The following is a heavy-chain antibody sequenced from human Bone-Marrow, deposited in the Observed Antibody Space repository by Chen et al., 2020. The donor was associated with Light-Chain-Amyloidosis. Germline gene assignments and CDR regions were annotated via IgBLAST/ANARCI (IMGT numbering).Heavy chain of an antibody. D-gene: IGHD6-13*01. CDR3: TTGAGLGYFTATGTFHY. CDR1: GFTFNNAG. CDR2: IKAETDGGTI. Sequence: EVQLVESGGGLVKPGGSLRLASAASGFTFNNAGMSWGRQAPGKGLEWVGRIKAETDGGTIHYAAPVKGRFTISRDDSKNTLFLQMNSLKSEDTAVYYCTTGAGLGYFTATGTFHYWGQGTLVTVSS. J-gene: IGHJ4*02. V-gene: IGHV3-15*01.